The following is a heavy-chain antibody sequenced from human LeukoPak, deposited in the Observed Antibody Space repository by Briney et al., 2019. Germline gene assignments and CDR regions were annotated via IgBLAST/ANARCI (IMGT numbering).Heavy chain of an antibody. J-gene: IGHJ4*02. CDR2: IYTSGST. Sequence: PSETLSLTCTVSGGSISSYYWSWIREPAGEGLEWIGRIYTSGSTNYNPSLKSRVTISVDKSKNQFSLNLNSVTAADTAGYYCAREPTLVGASHFDYWGQGTLVTVSS. CDR1: GGSISSYY. D-gene: IGHD1-26*01. CDR3: AREPTLVGASHFDY. V-gene: IGHV4-4*07.